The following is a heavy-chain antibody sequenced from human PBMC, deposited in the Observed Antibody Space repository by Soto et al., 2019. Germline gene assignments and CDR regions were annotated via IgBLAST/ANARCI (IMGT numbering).Heavy chain of an antibody. CDR1: DGSFSVYY. Sequence: SETLSLPCAFYDGSFSVYYWSWIRQPPGKGLELIGEMKHSGSTNYNPSLKSRVTISVDTSKNQFSLKLSSVTAADTAVYYCARDRFEWLRLGVAFDIWGQGTLVTVSS. CDR2: MKHSGST. D-gene: IGHD5-12*01. J-gene: IGHJ3*02. V-gene: IGHV4-34*01. CDR3: ARDRFEWLRLGVAFDI.